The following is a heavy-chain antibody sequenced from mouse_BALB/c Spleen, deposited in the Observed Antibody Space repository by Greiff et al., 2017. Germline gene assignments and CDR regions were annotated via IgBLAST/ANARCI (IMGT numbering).Heavy chain of an antibody. V-gene: IGHV5-6-4*01. Sequence: EVMLVESGGGLVKPGGSLKLSCAASGFTFSSYTMSWVRQTPEKRLEWVATISSGGSYTYYPDSVKGRFTISRDNAKNTLYLQMSSLKSEDTAMYSCKREKYGNYSFAYWGQGTTLTVSS. CDR3: KREKYGNYSFAY. J-gene: IGHJ2*01. D-gene: IGHD2-10*02. CDR2: ISSGGSYT. CDR1: GFTFSSYT.